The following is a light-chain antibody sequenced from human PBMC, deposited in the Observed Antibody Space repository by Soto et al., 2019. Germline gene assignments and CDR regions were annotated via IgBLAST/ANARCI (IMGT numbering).Light chain of an antibody. CDR3: QQYDNWPLT. CDR2: GAS. J-gene: IGKJ4*01. V-gene: IGKV3-15*01. Sequence: EVVMTQSPATLSVSPGEGATLSCRASQSVRSNLAWYQKKPGQSHRLLIYGASTRATAVPARFSGSGSGTEFPLTISSLQSEDFAVYYRQQYDNWPLTFGGGTQVEI. CDR1: QSVRSN.